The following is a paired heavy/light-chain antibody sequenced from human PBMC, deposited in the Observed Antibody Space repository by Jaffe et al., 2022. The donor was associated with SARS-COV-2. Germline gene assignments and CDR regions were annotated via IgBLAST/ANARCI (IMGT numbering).Light chain of an antibody. CDR2: EDS. Sequence: SYELTQPPSVSVSPGQTARITCSGDAMPKKYAYWYQQKSGQAPVLVISEDSNRPSGIPERFSGSSSGTMATLTISGAQVEDEADYHCFSTDSSGNYRVFGGGTKLTVL. V-gene: IGLV3-10*01. CDR1: AMPKKY. CDR3: FSTDSSGNYRV. J-gene: IGLJ2*01.
Heavy chain of an antibody. CDR3: ARLVYGPSHSSGWSPYPDF. D-gene: IGHD6-19*01. CDR1: GASISSSDYY. J-gene: IGHJ5*01. V-gene: IGHV4-39*01. Sequence: QLHLQESGPGLVKASETLSLTCTVSGASISSSDYYWGWIRQSPGKGLEWIANIYYSGSTHYNPSLKSRITISVETSKNQLSLKVSPVTPADTAVYYCARLVYGPSHSSGWSPYPDFWGQGTLVNVSS. CDR2: IYYSGST.